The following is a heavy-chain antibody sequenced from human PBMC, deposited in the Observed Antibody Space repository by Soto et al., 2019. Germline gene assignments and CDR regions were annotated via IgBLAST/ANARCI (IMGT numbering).Heavy chain of an antibody. Sequence: SETLSLTCTVSGGSISYYYWSWIRQPPGKGLEWIGYIYYSGSTNYNPSLKSRVTISVDTSKNQFSLNLSSVTAADTAVYYCARDRRYYGSGSSYYYGMDVWGQGTTVTVSS. J-gene: IGHJ6*02. V-gene: IGHV4-59*01. D-gene: IGHD3-10*01. CDR1: GGSISYYY. CDR2: IYYSGST. CDR3: ARDRRYYGSGSSYYYGMDV.